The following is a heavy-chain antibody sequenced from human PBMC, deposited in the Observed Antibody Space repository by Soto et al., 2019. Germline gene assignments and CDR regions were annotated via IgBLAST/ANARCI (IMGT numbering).Heavy chain of an antibody. CDR2: ISGSGGST. V-gene: IGHV3-23*01. CDR1: GFTFSSYA. CDR3: AKVTGGYGYYYYYYMDV. J-gene: IGHJ6*03. Sequence: EVQLLESGGGLVQPGGSLRLSCAASGFTFSSYAMSWVRQAPGKGLEWVSAISGSGGSTYYADSVKGRFTISRDNSKNTLYLQMNSLRAEDTAVYYCAKVTGGYGYYYYYYMDVWGIGTTVTVSS. D-gene: IGHD5-12*01.